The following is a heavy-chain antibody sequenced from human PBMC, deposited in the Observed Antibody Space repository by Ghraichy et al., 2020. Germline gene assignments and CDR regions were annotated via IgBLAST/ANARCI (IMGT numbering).Heavy chain of an antibody. CDR2: IYYSGST. CDR3: ARRGCNWNCFTSLHPHRRGHFDY. J-gene: IGHJ4*02. Sequence: SETLSLTCTVSGGSISSSSYYWGWIRQPPGKGLEWIGSIYYSGSTYYNPSLKSRVTISVDTSKNQFSLKLSSVTAADTAVYYCARRGCNWNCFTSLHPHRRGHFDYWGQGTLVTVSS. V-gene: IGHV4-39*07. D-gene: IGHD1-1*01. CDR1: GGSISSSSYY.